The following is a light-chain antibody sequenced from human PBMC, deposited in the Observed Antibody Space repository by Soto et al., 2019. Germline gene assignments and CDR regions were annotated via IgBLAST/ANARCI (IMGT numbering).Light chain of an antibody. J-gene: IGKJ1*01. CDR1: QTVSSS. V-gene: IGKV3-11*01. CDR2: EAS. Sequence: EIALTQSPASLSLSPGERATLSCRASQTVSSSLAWYQQKPGQAPRLLIHEASNRATGIPARFSGSGSGTDFTLTISSLEPEDFAVYYCQHRNNWLWTFGQGTKVDNK. CDR3: QHRNNWLWT.